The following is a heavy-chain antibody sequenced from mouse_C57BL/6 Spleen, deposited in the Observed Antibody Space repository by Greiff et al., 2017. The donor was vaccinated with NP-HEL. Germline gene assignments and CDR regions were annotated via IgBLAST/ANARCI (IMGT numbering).Heavy chain of an antibody. Sequence: VQLQQPGAELVKPGASVKLSCKASGYTFTSYWMQWVKQRPGQGLEWIGEIDPSDSYTNYNQKFKGKATLTVDTSSSTAYMQLSSLTSEDSAVYYCARIDSSGPYYFDYWGQGTTLTVSS. CDR1: GYTFTSYW. D-gene: IGHD3-2*02. J-gene: IGHJ2*01. CDR3: ARIDSSGPYYFDY. V-gene: IGHV1-50*01. CDR2: IDPSDSYT.